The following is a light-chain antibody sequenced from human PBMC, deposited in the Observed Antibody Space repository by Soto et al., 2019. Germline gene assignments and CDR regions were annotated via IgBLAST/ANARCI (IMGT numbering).Light chain of an antibody. V-gene: IGLV2-23*02. CDR1: SSDVGSYNF. CDR2: EVS. Sequence: QSALTQPASASGSPGQSIIISCTGTSSDVGSYNFVSWYQQHPGKAPKLMIYEVSKRPSGVSNRFSGSKSGNTASLTISGLQPEDEADYCCCAYAGNSGVFGGGTKLTVL. J-gene: IGLJ3*02. CDR3: CAYAGNSGV.